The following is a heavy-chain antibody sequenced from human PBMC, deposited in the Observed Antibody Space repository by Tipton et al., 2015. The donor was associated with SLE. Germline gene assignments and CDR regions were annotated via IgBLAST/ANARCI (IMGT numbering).Heavy chain of an antibody. CDR1: GGSFSGYY. J-gene: IGHJ5*02. V-gene: IGHV4-34*01. Sequence: TLSLTCAVYGGSFSGYYWSWIRQPPGKGLEWIGEINHSGSTNYNPPLKSRVTISVDTSKNQFSLKLSSVTAADTAVYYCARGRRWFDPWGQGTLVTVSS. CDR3: ARGRRWFDP. CDR2: INHSGST.